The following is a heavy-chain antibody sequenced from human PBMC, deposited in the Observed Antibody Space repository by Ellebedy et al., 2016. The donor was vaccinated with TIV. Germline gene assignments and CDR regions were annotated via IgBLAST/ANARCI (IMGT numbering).Heavy chain of an antibody. CDR2: VFSSGYT. D-gene: IGHD2-21*02. CDR3: ARGYDNTGFYDCPYDH. CDR1: GGSTGRYF. V-gene: IGHV4-59*01. Sequence: MPSETLSLTCSVSGGSTGRYFWTWIRQSPEKGLEWIGYVFSSGYTNYNPSLESRVTISIDTSKGQFSLRLTSVTAADTAVYYCARGYDNTGFYDCPYDHWGQGTLVTVSS. J-gene: IGHJ4*02.